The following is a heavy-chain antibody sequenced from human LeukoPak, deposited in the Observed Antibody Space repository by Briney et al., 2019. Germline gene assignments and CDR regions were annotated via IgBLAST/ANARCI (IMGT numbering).Heavy chain of an antibody. D-gene: IGHD4-17*01. CDR3: AKAVNRYGDFDY. CDR1: GFTFSSYA. Sequence: GGSLRLSCAASGFTFSSYAMSWVRQAPGKGLQWVSVISGGGGSTYYADSVKGRLTISRDNSKKTLFLQMNSLRAEDTAIYYCAKAVNRYGDFDYWGQGTLVTVSS. J-gene: IGHJ4*02. V-gene: IGHV3-23*01. CDR2: ISGGGGST.